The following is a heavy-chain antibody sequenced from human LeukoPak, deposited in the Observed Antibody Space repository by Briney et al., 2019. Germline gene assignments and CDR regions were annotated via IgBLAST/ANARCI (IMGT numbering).Heavy chain of an antibody. CDR1: GFTFSIYE. J-gene: IGHJ6*02. CDR3: ARPRYISRSEWFYYNGLEV. D-gene: IGHD3-3*01. V-gene: IGHV3-48*03. Sequence: GGSLSLSCAASGFTFSIYEVNGVRQAPGKGVEGSSYITSSANTKYCADCVKARFTLSRDNARNSLSLQMNSLRAGDMALYYCARPRYISRSEWFYYNGLEVWGQRTTVTVSS. CDR2: ITSSANTK.